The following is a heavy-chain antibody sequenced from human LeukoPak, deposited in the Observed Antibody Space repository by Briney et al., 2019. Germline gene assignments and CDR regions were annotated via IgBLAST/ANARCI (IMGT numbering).Heavy chain of an antibody. CDR2: INPSCGST. D-gene: IGHD1-1*01. CDR1: GYTFTSYY. V-gene: IGHV1-46*01. CDR3: ARDNSWNGFDY. J-gene: IGHJ4*02. Sequence: ASVKVSCKASGYTFTSYYMHWVRQAPGQGLEWMGIINPSCGSTSYAQKFQGRVTMTRDMSTTTVYMELSSLRSEDTAVYYCARDNSWNGFDYWGQRTLVTVSS.